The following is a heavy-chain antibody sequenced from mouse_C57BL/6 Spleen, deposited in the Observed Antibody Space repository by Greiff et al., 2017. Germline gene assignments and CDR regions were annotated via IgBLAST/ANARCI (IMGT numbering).Heavy chain of an antibody. J-gene: IGHJ3*01. CDR1: GYTFTDYY. CDR3: ARRDSNYVWFAY. D-gene: IGHD2-5*01. Sequence: EVQLQQSGPELVKPGASVKISCKASGYTFTDYYMNWVKQSHGKSLEWIGDINPNNGGTSYTQKFKGKATLTVDKSSSTAYMELRSLTSEDSAVYYCARRDSNYVWFAYWGQGTLVTVSA. CDR2: INPNNGGT. V-gene: IGHV1-26*01.